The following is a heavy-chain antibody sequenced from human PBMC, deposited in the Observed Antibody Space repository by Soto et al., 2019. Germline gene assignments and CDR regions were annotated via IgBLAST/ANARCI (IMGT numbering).Heavy chain of an antibody. CDR1: GGTFSSYT. Sequence: QVQLVQSGAEVKKPGSSVKVSCKASGGTFSSYTISWVRQAPGQGLEWMGRIIPILGIANYAQKFQGRVTITADKSTSTAYMELSSLRSEDTAVYYCARGTTVTTRRDGGYYYGMDVWGQGTTVTVSS. CDR3: ARGTTVTTRRDGGYYYGMDV. D-gene: IGHD4-17*01. CDR2: IIPILGIA. V-gene: IGHV1-69*02. J-gene: IGHJ6*02.